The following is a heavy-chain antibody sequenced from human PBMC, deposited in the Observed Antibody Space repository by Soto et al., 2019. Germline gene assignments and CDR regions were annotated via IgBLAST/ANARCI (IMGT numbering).Heavy chain of an antibody. CDR1: GGSISSYY. CDR2: IYYSGST. D-gene: IGHD6-19*01. CDR3: ARIAVAGPSLNFDY. V-gene: IGHV4-59*01. J-gene: IGHJ4*02. Sequence: QVQLQESGPGLVKPSETLSFTCTVSGGSISSYYWSWIRQPPGKGLEWIGYIYYSGSTNYNPSLKSRVTISVDTSKNQFSLKLSSVTAADTAVYYCARIAVAGPSLNFDYWGQGTLVTVSS.